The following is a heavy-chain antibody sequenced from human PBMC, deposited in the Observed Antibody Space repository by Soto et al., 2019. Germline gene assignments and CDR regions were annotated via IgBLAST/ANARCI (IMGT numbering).Heavy chain of an antibody. J-gene: IGHJ4*02. CDR2: ISYDGSNK. Sequence: GGSLRLSCAASGFTFSSYAMHWVRQAPGKGLEWVAVISYDGSNKYYADSVKGRFTISRDNSKNTLYLQMNSLRAEDTAVYYCARDDTLSITIFGVVIGGIDYWGQGTLVTVSS. V-gene: IGHV3-30-3*01. D-gene: IGHD3-3*01. CDR3: ARDDTLSITIFGVVIGGIDY. CDR1: GFTFSSYA.